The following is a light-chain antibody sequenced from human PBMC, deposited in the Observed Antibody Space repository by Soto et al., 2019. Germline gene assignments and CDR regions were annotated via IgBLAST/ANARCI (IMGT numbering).Light chain of an antibody. Sequence: EIVLTQSPGTLSLSPGERATLSCRASQSVSSSYLAWYQQKPGQAPRLLIYGASSRATGIPDRFSGSGSGTDFTLTISRLEPEDFAVYYCQQYGSSPRTFSGGTKVDTK. V-gene: IGKV3-20*01. J-gene: IGKJ4*01. CDR1: QSVSSSY. CDR3: QQYGSSPRT. CDR2: GAS.